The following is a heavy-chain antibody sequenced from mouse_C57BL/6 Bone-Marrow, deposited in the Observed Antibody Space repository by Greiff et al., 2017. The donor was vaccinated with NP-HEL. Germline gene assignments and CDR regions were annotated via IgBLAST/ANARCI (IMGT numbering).Heavy chain of an antibody. D-gene: IGHD2-1*01. CDR1: GFSLTSYA. Sequence: QVQLQQSGPGLVAPSQSLSITCTVSGFSLTSYAISWVRQPPGKGLEWLGVIWTGGGTNYNSALKSRLSISKDNSKSQVFLKMNSLQTDDTARYYCARNGPLYYPYAMDYWGQGTSVTVSS. V-gene: IGHV2-9-1*01. J-gene: IGHJ4*01. CDR2: IWTGGGT. CDR3: ARNGPLYYPYAMDY.